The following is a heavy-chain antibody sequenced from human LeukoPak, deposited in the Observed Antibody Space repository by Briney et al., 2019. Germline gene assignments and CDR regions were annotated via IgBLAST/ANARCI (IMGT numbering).Heavy chain of an antibody. V-gene: IGHV1-46*01. D-gene: IGHD6-6*01. CDR1: GYTFTSYY. J-gene: IGHJ5*02. CDR2: INPSGGST. CDR3: ARDIQLVTGEDWFDP. Sequence: ASVKVSCKASGYTFTSYYMHWMRQAPGQGLEWMGIINPSGGSTSYAQKFQGRVTMTRDTSTSTVYMELSSLRSEDTAVYYCARDIQLVTGEDWFDPWGQGTLVTVSS.